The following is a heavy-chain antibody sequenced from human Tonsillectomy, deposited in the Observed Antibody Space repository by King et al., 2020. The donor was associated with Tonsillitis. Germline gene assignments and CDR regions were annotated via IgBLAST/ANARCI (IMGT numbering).Heavy chain of an antibody. CDR2: INPNSGGT. CDR1: GYTFTEYS. CDR3: ARTDIALDY. D-gene: IGHD5-12*01. Sequence: QLVQSGAEVKKPGASLKVSCEASGYTFTEYSVHWVRQAPGQGLEWMGWINPNSGGTHYAQKFQGRVTMTRDMSISTAYMELSRLRSDDTAVYYCARTDIALDYWGQGTLVTVSS. V-gene: IGHV1-2*02. J-gene: IGHJ4*02.